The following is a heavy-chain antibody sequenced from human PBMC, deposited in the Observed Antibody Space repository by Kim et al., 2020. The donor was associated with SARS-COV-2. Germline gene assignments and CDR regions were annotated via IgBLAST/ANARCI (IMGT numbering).Heavy chain of an antibody. Sequence: GGSLRLSCAASGFTFSSYGMHWVRQAPGKGLEWVAVIWYDGSNKYYADSVKGRFTISRDNSKNTLYLQMNSLRAEDTAVYYCARDPVQYSDILTGYYPTYDYYGMDVWGQGTPVTVSS. CDR1: GFTFSSYG. CDR2: IWYDGSNK. V-gene: IGHV3-33*01. D-gene: IGHD3-9*01. CDR3: ARDPVQYSDILTGYYPTYDYYGMDV. J-gene: IGHJ6*02.